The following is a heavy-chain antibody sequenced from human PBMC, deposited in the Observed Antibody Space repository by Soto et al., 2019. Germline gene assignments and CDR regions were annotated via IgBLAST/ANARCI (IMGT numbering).Heavy chain of an antibody. CDR2: IYFSGST. Sequence: QLQLQQSGPGLVKPSETLSLTCTVSGASIINSSYYWAWIRQPPEKGLEWLGSIYFSGSTYYNPSLKGRLAISGDASRNQLSLKVTSVTAADTAFYYCTRVLSASFIDYWGQGTLVTVSS. CDR3: TRVLSASFIDY. V-gene: IGHV4-39*01. D-gene: IGHD1-26*01. CDR1: GASIINSSYY. J-gene: IGHJ4*02.